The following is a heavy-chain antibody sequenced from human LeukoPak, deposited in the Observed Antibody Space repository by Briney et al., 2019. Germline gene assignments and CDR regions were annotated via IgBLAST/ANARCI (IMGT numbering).Heavy chain of an antibody. V-gene: IGHV4-61*02. Sequence: SETLSLTCTVSGGSISSGSYYWSWIRQPAGKGLEWIGRIYTSGSTNYNPFLKSRVTISVGTSKNQFSLKLSSVTAADTAVYYCARVPGDSSGYFDYWGQGTLVTVSS. D-gene: IGHD3-22*01. CDR2: IYTSGST. J-gene: IGHJ4*02. CDR3: ARVPGDSSGYFDY. CDR1: GGSISSGSYY.